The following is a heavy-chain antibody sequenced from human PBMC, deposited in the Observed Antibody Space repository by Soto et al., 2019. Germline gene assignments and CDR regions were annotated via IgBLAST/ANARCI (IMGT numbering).Heavy chain of an antibody. V-gene: IGHV4-30-2*01. J-gene: IGHJ5*02. CDR3: ARDVIATHTDLDL. Sequence: SLTGAVSGGPISRDGYALTWIKAPPGKGLEWIGYIYDSGSTYYNPSLKSRVTISVDRSKNQFSLKLSSVTAADTAVYYCARDVIATHTDLDLWGQGNSVPGSS. CDR1: GGPISRDGYA. D-gene: IGHD1-1*01. CDR2: IYDSGST.